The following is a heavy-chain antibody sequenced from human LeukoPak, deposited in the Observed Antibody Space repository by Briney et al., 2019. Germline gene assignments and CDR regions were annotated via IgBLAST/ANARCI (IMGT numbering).Heavy chain of an antibody. V-gene: IGHV4-59*01. CDR3: ARVLGGAFDI. CDR1: GGSISSYY. D-gene: IGHD3-16*01. CDR2: IYYSGST. J-gene: IGHJ3*02. Sequence: SETLSLTCTISGGSISSYYWSWIRQPPGKGLEWIGYIYYSGSTNYNPSLKSRVTISVDTSKNQFSLKLSSVTAADTAVYYCARVLGGAFDIWGQGTMVTVSS.